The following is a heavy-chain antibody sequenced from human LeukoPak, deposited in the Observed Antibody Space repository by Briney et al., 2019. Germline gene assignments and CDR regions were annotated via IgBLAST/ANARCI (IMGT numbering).Heavy chain of an antibody. CDR2: IYYSGSS. V-gene: IGHV4-39*01. D-gene: IGHD3-22*01. CDR1: GGFIRSSSYY. Sequence: SETLSLTCSVSGGFIRSSSYYWGWIRQPPGTGLEWIGTIYYSGSSYYNPSLESRVTISVDTSKNQFSLKLISVTAADTAVYYCATLSSGYPSWFDPWGQGTLVTVSS. CDR3: ATLSSGYPSWFDP. J-gene: IGHJ5*02.